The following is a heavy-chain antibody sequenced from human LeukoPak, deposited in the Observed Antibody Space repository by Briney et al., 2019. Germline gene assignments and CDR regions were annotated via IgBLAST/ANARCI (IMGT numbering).Heavy chain of an antibody. CDR2: IYYSGST. V-gene: IGHV4-39*01. CDR1: GGSISSSSYY. J-gene: IGHJ6*03. Sequence: PSETLSLTCTVSGGSISSSSYYWGWIRQPPGKGLEWIGSIYYSGSTYHNPSLKSRVTISVDTSKNQFSLKLSSVTAADTAVYYCARHVLVVVAATPYYYYYMDVWGKGTTVTVSS. D-gene: IGHD2-15*01. CDR3: ARHVLVVVAATPYYYYYMDV.